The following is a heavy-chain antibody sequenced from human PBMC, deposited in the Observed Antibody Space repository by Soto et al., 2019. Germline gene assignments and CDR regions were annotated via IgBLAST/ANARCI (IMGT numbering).Heavy chain of an antibody. CDR2: IHYSGST. CDR3: ARSRYSGSYCFDY. D-gene: IGHD1-26*01. CDR1: GGSISSGDYY. V-gene: IGHV4-30-4*01. J-gene: IGHJ4*02. Sequence: SETLSLTCTVSGGSISSGDYYWSWIRQPPGKGLEWIAYIHYSGSTYYSPSLKSRVTISVDTSKNQFSLKLSSVTAADTAVYYCARSRYSGSYCFDYWGPVILVTVSS.